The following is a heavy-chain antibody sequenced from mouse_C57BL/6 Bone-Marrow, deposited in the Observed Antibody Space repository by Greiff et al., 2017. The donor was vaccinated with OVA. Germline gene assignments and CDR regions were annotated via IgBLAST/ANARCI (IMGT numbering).Heavy chain of an antibody. V-gene: IGHV1-82*01. CDR3: AREGFTTVVAHFDY. Sequence: QVQLQQSGPELVKPGASVKISCKASGYAFSSSWMNWVKQRPGKGLEWIGRIYPGDGDTNYNGKFKGKATLTADKSSSTAYMQLSSLTSEDSAVYFCAREGFTTVVAHFDYWGQGTTLTVSS. CDR1: GYAFSSSW. J-gene: IGHJ2*01. CDR2: IYPGDGDT. D-gene: IGHD1-1*01.